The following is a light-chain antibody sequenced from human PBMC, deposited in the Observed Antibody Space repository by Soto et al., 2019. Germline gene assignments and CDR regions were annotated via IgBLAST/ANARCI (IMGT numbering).Light chain of an antibody. CDR3: QQYNSYLT. Sequence: DIQMTQSPSTLSASVGDRVTITCRASQSISSWLAWYQQKPGKAPKLLIYDASSLESGVPSRFSGSGSGTEFTLPISSLQPDDFATYYCQQYNSYLTFGPGTKVDIK. V-gene: IGKV1-5*01. CDR1: QSISSW. CDR2: DAS. J-gene: IGKJ3*01.